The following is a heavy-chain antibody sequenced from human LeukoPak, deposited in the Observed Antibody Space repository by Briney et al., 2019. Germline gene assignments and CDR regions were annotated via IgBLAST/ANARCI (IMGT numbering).Heavy chain of an antibody. CDR1: GGSISSYY. D-gene: IGHD3-3*01. Sequence: ASETLSLTCTVSGGSISSYYWSWIRQPPGKGLEWIGYIYYSGSTNYNPSLKSRVTISVDTSKNQFSLKLSSVTAADTAVYYCARDRGGSWSGYYSFYYGMDVWGQGTTVTVSS. CDR3: ARDRGGSWSGYYSFYYGMDV. J-gene: IGHJ6*02. V-gene: IGHV4-59*01. CDR2: IYYSGST.